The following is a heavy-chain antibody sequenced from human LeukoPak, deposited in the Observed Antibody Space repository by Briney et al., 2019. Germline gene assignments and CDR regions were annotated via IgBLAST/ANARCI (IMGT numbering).Heavy chain of an antibody. J-gene: IGHJ6*03. CDR3: ARDGYDILTRYYYYMDV. D-gene: IGHD3-9*01. V-gene: IGHV3-30*02. Sequence: GGSLRLSCAASGFTFSSYGIHWVRQAPGKGLEWVTFIRYDGSNKYYADSVKGRFTISRDNSKNTLYLQMKSLRAEDMAVYYCARDGYDILTRYYYYMDVWGKGTTVTISS. CDR2: IRYDGSNK. CDR1: GFTFSSYG.